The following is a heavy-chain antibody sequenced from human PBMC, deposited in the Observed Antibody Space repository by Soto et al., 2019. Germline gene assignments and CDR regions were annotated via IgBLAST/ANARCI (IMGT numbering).Heavy chain of an antibody. D-gene: IGHD1-26*01. CDR2: ISYDGSNK. V-gene: IGHV3-30*03. CDR1: GFTFSSYG. J-gene: IGHJ4*02. CDR3: TRAAIKGELLDY. Sequence: GGSLRLSCAASGFTFSSYGMHWVRQAPGKGLEWVAVISYDGSNKYYADSVKGRFTISRDNSKNTLNLQMNSLRVEDTAVYYCTRAAIKGELLDYWGQGTQVTSPQ.